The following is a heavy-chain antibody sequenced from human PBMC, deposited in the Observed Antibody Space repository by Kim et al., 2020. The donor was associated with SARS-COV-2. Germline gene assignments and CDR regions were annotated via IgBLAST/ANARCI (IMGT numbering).Heavy chain of an antibody. D-gene: IGHD6-13*01. CDR1: GYTFTSYD. V-gene: IGHV1-8*01. CDR2: MIPNSGNT. CDR3: AREAVSSYSSSLPY. Sequence: ASVKVSCKASGYTFTSYDINWVRQATGQGLEWMGWMIPNSGNTGYAQKFQGRVTMTRNTSISTAYMELSSLRSEDTAVYYCAREAVSSYSSSLPYWGQGTLVTVSS. J-gene: IGHJ4*02.